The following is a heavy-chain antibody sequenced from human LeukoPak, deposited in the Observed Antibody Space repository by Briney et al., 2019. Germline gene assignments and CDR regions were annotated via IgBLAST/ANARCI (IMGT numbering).Heavy chain of an antibody. CDR2: MNPNSGNT. D-gene: IGHD3-3*01. J-gene: IGHJ5*02. CDR1: GYTFTSYY. V-gene: IGHV1-8*02. CDR3: ARGATYYDFWSGYSHTYNWFDP. Sequence: GASVKVSCKASGYTFTSYYMHWVRQATGQGLEWMGWMNPNSGNTGYAQKFQGRVTMTRNTSISTAYMELSSLRSEDTAVYYCARGATYYDFWSGYSHTYNWFDPWGQGTLVTVSS.